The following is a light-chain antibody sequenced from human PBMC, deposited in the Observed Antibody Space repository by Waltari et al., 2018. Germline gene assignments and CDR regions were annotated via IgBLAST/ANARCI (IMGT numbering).Light chain of an antibody. Sequence: QSALTQPRSVSGSPGQSVTISCTGTSSDVGAFDYVSWYQQHPCKAPKLIIYDVTRRPSGVPDRFSGSKSGNTASLTITGLQAEDETDYYCCSYTRTYKWIFGGGTTLTVL. V-gene: IGLV2-11*01. CDR2: DVT. CDR3: CSYTRTYKWI. CDR1: SSDVGAFDY. J-gene: IGLJ2*01.